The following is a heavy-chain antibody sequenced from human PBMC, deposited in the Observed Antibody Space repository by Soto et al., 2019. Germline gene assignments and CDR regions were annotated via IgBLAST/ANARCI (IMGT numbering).Heavy chain of an antibody. D-gene: IGHD3-3*01. CDR2: INSDGSST. J-gene: IGHJ2*01. V-gene: IGHV3-74*01. CDR3: ARAHQYYDFWSGYPHSLGARHYWYFDL. Sequence: GGSLRLSCAASGFTFSSYWMHWVRQAPGKGLVWVSRINSDGSSTSYADSVKGRFTISRDNAKNTLYLQMNSLRAEDTAVYYCARAHQYYDFWSGYPHSLGARHYWYFDLWGRGTLVTVSS. CDR1: GFTFSSYW.